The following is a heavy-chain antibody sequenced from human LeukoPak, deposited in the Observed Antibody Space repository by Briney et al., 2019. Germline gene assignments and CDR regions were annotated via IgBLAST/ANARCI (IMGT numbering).Heavy chain of an antibody. CDR1: GFTFSSYG. J-gene: IGHJ4*02. V-gene: IGHV3-23*01. D-gene: IGHD6-13*01. Sequence: PGGTLRLSCAASGFTFSSYGMSWVRQAPGKGLEWVSAISGSGGSTYYADSVKGRFTISRDNSKNTLYLQMNILRAEDTAVYYCASLGYSSSWYYFDYWGQGTLVTVSS. CDR2: ISGSGGST. CDR3: ASLGYSSSWYYFDY.